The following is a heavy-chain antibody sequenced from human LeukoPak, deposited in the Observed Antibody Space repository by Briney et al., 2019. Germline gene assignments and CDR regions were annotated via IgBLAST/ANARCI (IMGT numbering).Heavy chain of an antibody. CDR3: ARGPPYYDFWSGYSWQLATTDVTVDY. CDR1: GYTFTSYD. J-gene: IGHJ4*02. V-gene: IGHV1-8*01. Sequence: SVKVSCKASGYTFTSYDINWVRQATGQGLEWMGWMNPNSGNTGYAQKFQGRVTMTRNTSISTAYMELNSLRAEDTAVYYCARGPPYYDFWSGYSWQLATTDVTVDYWGQGTLVTVSS. CDR2: MNPNSGNT. D-gene: IGHD3-3*01.